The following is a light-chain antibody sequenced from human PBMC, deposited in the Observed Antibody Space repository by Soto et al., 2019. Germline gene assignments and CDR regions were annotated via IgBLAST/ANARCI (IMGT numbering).Light chain of an antibody. V-gene: IGLV2-23*02. J-gene: IGLJ1*01. Sequence: ALTQPASVSGSPGQSITISCTGTSSDVGSYNLVSWYQQHPGKAPKLIIYEVSKRPSGVSNHFSGSKSGNTATLTISGLQAEDDADYFCCSNAGSSTPFVFGTGTKITVL. CDR3: CSNAGSSTPFV. CDR2: EVS. CDR1: SSDVGSYNL.